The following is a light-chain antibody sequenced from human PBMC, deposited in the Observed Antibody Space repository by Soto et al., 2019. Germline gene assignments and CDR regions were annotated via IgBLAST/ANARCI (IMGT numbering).Light chain of an antibody. CDR1: SSDVGGYNY. V-gene: IGLV2-14*01. CDR3: SSYTSSSTLYV. J-gene: IGLJ1*01. Sequence: QSALTQPASVSGSPGQSITISCTGTSSDVGGYNYVSWYQQHPGKAPKLMIYEVSNRPSWVSNRFSGSKSGNTASLTISGLQAEDEADYYSSSYTSSSTLYVFGTGTKLTVL. CDR2: EVS.